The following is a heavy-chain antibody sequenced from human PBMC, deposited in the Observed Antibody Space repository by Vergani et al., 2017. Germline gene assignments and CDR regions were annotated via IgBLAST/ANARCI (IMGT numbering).Heavy chain of an antibody. CDR2: VHTDGTA. J-gene: IGHJ5*02. CDR3: AIDQWDDDGPRGWFAP. V-gene: IGHV4-4*07. D-gene: IGHD5-24*01. Sequence: VQLQESGPGLLKPSETLSLTCSVSGASISSYFWSWIRQPAGKGLEWLGRVHTDGTAYYNPSLRTRVRLSADLSQSQFSLKMTSLTAADTAVYFCAIDQWDDDGPRGWFAPWGQGILVTVSS. CDR1: GASISSYF.